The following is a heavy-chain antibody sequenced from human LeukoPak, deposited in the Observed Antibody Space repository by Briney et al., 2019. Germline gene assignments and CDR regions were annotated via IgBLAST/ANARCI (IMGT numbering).Heavy chain of an antibody. J-gene: IGHJ4*02. V-gene: IGHV3-23*01. CDR3: AKSPSVWFGELFRSTYFDY. D-gene: IGHD3-10*01. CDR2: ISGSGGST. CDR1: GFTFSSYA. Sequence: GGSLRLSCAASGFTFSSYAMSWLRQAPGKGLEWVSAISGSGGSTYYADSVKGRFTISRDNSKNTLYLQMNSLRAEDTAVYYCAKSPSVWFGELFRSTYFDYWGQGTLVTVSS.